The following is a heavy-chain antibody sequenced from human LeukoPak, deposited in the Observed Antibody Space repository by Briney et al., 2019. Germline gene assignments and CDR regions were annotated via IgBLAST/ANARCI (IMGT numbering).Heavy chain of an antibody. Sequence: SETLSLTCTVSGDSMSSYYWGWIRQPPGKGLEWIGSIYYSGSTNYNPSLKSRVTISVDTSKNQFSLKLSSVTAADTAVYYCTRGSIAYYYMDVWGKGTTVTISS. CDR2: IYYSGST. V-gene: IGHV4-59*01. CDR1: GDSMSSYY. CDR3: TRGSIAYYYMDV. J-gene: IGHJ6*03. D-gene: IGHD3-22*01.